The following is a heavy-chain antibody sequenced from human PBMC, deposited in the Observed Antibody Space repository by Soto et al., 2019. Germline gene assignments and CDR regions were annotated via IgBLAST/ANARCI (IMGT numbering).Heavy chain of an antibody. CDR1: GFIFSIYS. Sequence: EVQLVESGGGLVQPGGSLRLSCAASGFIFSIYSMTWVRQAPGRGLEGVSYISSSDSTIYYADSLKGRFTIARDNAKNSMYLQMHSLRDEDTAVYYCAREPKAGASGFDIWGQGTMVTVSS. V-gene: IGHV3-48*02. J-gene: IGHJ3*02. D-gene: IGHD6-25*01. CDR3: AREPKAGASGFDI. CDR2: ISSSDSTI.